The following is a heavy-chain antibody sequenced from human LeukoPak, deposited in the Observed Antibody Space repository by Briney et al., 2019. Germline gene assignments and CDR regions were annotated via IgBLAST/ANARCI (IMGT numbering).Heavy chain of an antibody. CDR3: ASSHYYDSSGYSPAYNWFDP. D-gene: IGHD3-22*01. V-gene: IGHV4-61*02. Sequence: SETLSLTCTVSGGSISSGSYYWSWIRQPAGKGLEWIGRIYTSGSTNYNPSLKSRVTISVDTSKNQFSLKLSSVTAADTAVYYCASSHYYDSSGYSPAYNWFDPWGQGTLVTVSS. CDR1: GGSISSGSYY. J-gene: IGHJ5*02. CDR2: IYTSGST.